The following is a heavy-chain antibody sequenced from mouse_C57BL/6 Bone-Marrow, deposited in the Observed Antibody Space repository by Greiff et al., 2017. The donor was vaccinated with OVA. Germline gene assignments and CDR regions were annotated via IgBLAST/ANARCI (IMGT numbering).Heavy chain of an antibody. Sequence: ESGPGLVKPSQSLSLTCSVTGYSITSGYYWNWIRQFPGNKLGWMGYISYDGSNNYNPSLTNLISITRDPSKNQFFLKLNSVTTEDTATYYCAGKNSFYAFDYWGQGTSVTVSA. CDR1: GYSITSGYY. J-gene: IGHJ4*01. V-gene: IGHV3-6*01. CDR3: AGKNSFYAFDY. CDR2: ISYDGSN. D-gene: IGHD2-12*01.